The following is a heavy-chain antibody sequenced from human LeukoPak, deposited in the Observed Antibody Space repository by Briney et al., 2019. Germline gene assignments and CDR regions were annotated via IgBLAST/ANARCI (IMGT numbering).Heavy chain of an antibody. D-gene: IGHD6-13*01. CDR2: INHSGST. Sequence: SETLSLTCAVYGGSFSGYYWSWIRQPPGKGLEWIGEINHSGSTNYNPSLKSRVTISVDTSKNQFSLKLSSVTAADTAVYYCARGRVAAAGGEHNWFDPWGQGTLVTVSS. CDR3: ARGRVAAAGGEHNWFDP. J-gene: IGHJ5*02. V-gene: IGHV4-34*01. CDR1: GGSFSGYY.